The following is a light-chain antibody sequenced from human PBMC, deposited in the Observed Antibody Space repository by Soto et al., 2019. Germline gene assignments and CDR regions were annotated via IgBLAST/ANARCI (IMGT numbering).Light chain of an antibody. CDR3: CSYTSSSTPWV. CDR1: SSDVGGYNY. CDR2: DVS. V-gene: IGLV2-14*03. J-gene: IGLJ1*01. Sequence: QSVLTQPASVSGSPGQSITISCTGTSSDVGGYNYVSWYQQHPGKAPKLIIYDVSDRPSGISSRFSASKSGNTASLTISGLQAEDEADYYCCSYTSSSTPWVFGTGTQLTVL.